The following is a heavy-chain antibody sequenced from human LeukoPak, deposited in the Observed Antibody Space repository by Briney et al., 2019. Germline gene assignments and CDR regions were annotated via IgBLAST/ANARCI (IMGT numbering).Heavy chain of an antibody. J-gene: IGHJ2*01. Sequence: GGSLRLSCVVSGFTFRSYTMNWVRQAPGRGLEWISSISSNGGYIYYIDSVRGRFTISRDNARNSLFLHMNSLRPEDTAVYYCARRTQNDDLWSGSPDWYFDLWGRGTLVTASS. V-gene: IGHV3-21*06. CDR2: ISSNGGYI. D-gene: IGHD3-3*01. CDR1: GFTFRSYT. CDR3: ARRTQNDDLWSGSPDWYFDL.